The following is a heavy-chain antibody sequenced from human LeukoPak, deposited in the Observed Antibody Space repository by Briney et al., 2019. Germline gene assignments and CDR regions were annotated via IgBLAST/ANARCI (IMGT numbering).Heavy chain of an antibody. CDR2: IWYDGSNK. J-gene: IGHJ6*02. CDR1: GFTFSSYG. Sequence: GRSLRLSCAASGFTFSSYGMHWVRQAPGKGLEWVAVIWYDGSNKYYADSVKGRFTISRDNSKNTLYLQMNSLRAEDTAVYYCAREVPAAIPYYYYGMDVWGQGTTVTVS. D-gene: IGHD2-2*02. V-gene: IGHV3-33*01. CDR3: AREVPAAIPYYYYGMDV.